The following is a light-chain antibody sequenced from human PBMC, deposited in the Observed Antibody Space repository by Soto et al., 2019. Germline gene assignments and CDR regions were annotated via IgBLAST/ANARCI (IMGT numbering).Light chain of an antibody. CDR1: QNINNY. V-gene: IGKV1-33*01. Sequence: DIQMTQSPSSVSASGGERFTITWQASQNINNYLNWYQQKPGRAPKLLIYDASNLEAGVPSRFRGSGSGTDFTFTISRLQTEDIATYYCQQYENLPTFGQGTRLEIK. CDR3: QQYENLPT. CDR2: DAS. J-gene: IGKJ5*01.